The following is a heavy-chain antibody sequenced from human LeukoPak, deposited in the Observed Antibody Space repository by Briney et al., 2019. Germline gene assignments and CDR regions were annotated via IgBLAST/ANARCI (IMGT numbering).Heavy chain of an antibody. D-gene: IGHD6-19*01. Sequence: SETLSLTCAVYGGSFSGYYWSWIRQPPGKGLEWIGEINHSGSTNYNPSLKSRVTISVATSKNQFSLKLSSVTAADTAVYYCARGRGAVAGFNYWGQGTLVTVSS. CDR1: GGSFSGYY. CDR3: ARGRGAVAGFNY. J-gene: IGHJ4*02. V-gene: IGHV4-34*01. CDR2: INHSGST.